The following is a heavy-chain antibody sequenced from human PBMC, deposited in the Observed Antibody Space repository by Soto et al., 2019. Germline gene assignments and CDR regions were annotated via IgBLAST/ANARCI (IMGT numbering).Heavy chain of an antibody. Sequence: QITLKESGPTLVRPTQTLTLTCSFSGFSLKTIGISVGWIRQPPGKALEWLALTYWDDDQRYSPSLKTRLTITKDASNNQVVLAMTNVDPVDTATYYCARSTSENFWSGPFDYWGPGIVVTVSS. CDR2: TYWDDDQ. CDR3: ARSTSENFWSGPFDY. CDR1: GFSLKTIGIS. J-gene: IGHJ4*02. D-gene: IGHD3-3*01. V-gene: IGHV2-5*02.